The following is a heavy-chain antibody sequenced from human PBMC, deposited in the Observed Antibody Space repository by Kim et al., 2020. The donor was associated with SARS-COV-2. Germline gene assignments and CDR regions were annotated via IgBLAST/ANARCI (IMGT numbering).Heavy chain of an antibody. J-gene: IGHJ4*01. V-gene: IGHV3-30-3*01. Sequence: GGSLRLSCAASGFTFSSYAMHWVRQAPGKGLEWVAVISYDGSNRYYADSVRGRFTISRDNSRNTLYLQMNSLRPEDTTVYYCARAFGGSYFGGGDYWGQGTLVTVSS. CDR1: GFTFSSYA. CDR2: ISYDGSNR. CDR3: ARAFGGSYFGGGDY. D-gene: IGHD1-26*01.